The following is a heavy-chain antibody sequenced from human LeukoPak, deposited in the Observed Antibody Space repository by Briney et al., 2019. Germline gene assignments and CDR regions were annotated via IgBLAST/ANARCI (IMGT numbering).Heavy chain of an antibody. V-gene: IGHV1-18*01. J-gene: IGHJ4*02. D-gene: IGHD6-13*01. CDR3: AVGAAAPGVNYFDY. CDR1: GYTFTSYG. CDR2: ISAYNGNT. Sequence: ASVKVSCKASGYTFTSYGISWVRQAPGQGLEWMGWISAYNGNTNYAQKLRGRVTMTTDTSTSTAYMELRSLRSEDTAVYYCAVGAAAPGVNYFDYWGQGTLVTVSS.